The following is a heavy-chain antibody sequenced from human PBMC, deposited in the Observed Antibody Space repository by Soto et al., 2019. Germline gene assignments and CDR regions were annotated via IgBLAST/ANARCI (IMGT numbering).Heavy chain of an antibody. CDR3: VREGSGWNSLRSLDL. V-gene: IGHV3-23*01. D-gene: IGHD6-19*01. CDR1: GFSFYNYG. Sequence: GGSLRLSCAAAGFSFYNYGMSWVRQAPGKGLEWVSGISANGISAYYADPVRGRFSIARDSSKITLDLQMNSLRVEDTAMYYCVREGSGWNSLRSLDLWGPGT. J-gene: IGHJ3*01. CDR2: ISANGISA.